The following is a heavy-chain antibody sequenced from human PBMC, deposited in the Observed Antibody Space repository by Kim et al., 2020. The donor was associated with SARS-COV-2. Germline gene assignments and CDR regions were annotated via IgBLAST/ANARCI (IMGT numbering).Heavy chain of an antibody. CDR3: AAGIGSGWFFDY. V-gene: IGHV1-18*01. J-gene: IGHJ4*02. Sequence: ASVKVSCKTSGYTFNMYGFNWVRQAPGQGLEWMGWISAYNGKTKTAQSLQGRVTMTTDTSTSTAYMELRNLRSDDTAVYYCAAGIGSGWFFDYWGQGTLV. CDR1: GYTFNMYG. CDR2: ISAYNGKT. D-gene: IGHD6-19*01.